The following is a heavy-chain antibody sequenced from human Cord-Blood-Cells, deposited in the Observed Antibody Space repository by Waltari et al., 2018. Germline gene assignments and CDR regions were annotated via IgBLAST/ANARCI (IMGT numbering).Heavy chain of an antibody. Sequence: QVQLVQSGAEVKKPGSSVKVSCKASGGTFSSYAISWERQAPGQGPEGMGGTIPIMGTANYPQKFQGRVTITADESTSTAYMELSSLRSEDTAVYYCARGGSGSYGWFDPWGQGTLVTVSS. J-gene: IGHJ5*02. CDR1: GGTFSSYA. V-gene: IGHV1-69*01. CDR3: ARGGSGSYGWFDP. D-gene: IGHD3-10*01. CDR2: TIPIMGTA.